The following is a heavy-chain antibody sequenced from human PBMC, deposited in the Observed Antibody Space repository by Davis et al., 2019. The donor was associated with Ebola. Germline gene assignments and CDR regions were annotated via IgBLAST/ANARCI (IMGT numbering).Heavy chain of an antibody. D-gene: IGHD6-6*01. CDR1: GFTFSSYS. CDR3: ARDQTARPLNFDY. Sequence: PGGSLRLSCAASGFTFSSYSMNWVRQAPGKGLEWVSSISCSSSYIYYADSVKGRFTISRDNAKNSLYLQMNSLRAEDTAVYYCARDQTARPLNFDYWGQGTLVTVSS. CDR2: ISCSSSYI. J-gene: IGHJ4*02. V-gene: IGHV3-21*01.